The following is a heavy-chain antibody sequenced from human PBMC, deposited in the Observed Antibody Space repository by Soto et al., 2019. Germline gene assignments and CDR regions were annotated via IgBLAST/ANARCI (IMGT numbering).Heavy chain of an antibody. D-gene: IGHD3-3*01. Sequence: QVQLVQSGAEVKKPGASVKVSCKASGYTFTSYDINWVRQATGQGLEWMGWMNPNSGNTGYAQKFQDRVTMTRNTSISTAYMELSSLRSEDTAVYYCARGRRLRFLEWSPTYFDYWGQGTLVTVSS. CDR3: ARGRRLRFLEWSPTYFDY. CDR1: GYTFTSYD. CDR2: MNPNSGNT. J-gene: IGHJ4*02. V-gene: IGHV1-8*01.